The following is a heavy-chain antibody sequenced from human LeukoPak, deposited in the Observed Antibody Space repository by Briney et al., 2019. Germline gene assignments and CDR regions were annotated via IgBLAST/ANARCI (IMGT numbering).Heavy chain of an antibody. V-gene: IGHV4-39*07. CDR1: GGSISSSSYY. J-gene: IGHJ6*04. D-gene: IGHD2-2*01. Sequence: ASETLSLTCTVSGGSISSSSYYWGWIRQPPGKGLEWIGSIYYSGSTYYNPSLKSRVTMSVDTSKNQFSLKLSSVTAADTAVYYCATSPHCSSTSCYRVWGKGTTVTVSS. CDR2: IYYSGST. CDR3: ATSPHCSSTSCYRV.